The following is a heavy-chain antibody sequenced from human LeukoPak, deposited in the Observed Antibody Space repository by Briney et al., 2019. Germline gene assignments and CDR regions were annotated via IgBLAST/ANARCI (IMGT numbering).Heavy chain of an antibody. CDR3: ATVPRIAAAGTSSNWFDP. D-gene: IGHD6-13*01. CDR2: INPSGGST. CDR1: GYTFTSYY. V-gene: IGHV1-46*01. J-gene: IGHJ5*02. Sequence: GSLKVSCKASGYTFTSYYMHWVRQAPGQGLEWMVLINPSGGSTSYAQTFQGRVTMTRDMSTSTVYMELSSLRSEDTAVYYYATVPRIAAAGTSSNWFDPWGQGTLVTVSS.